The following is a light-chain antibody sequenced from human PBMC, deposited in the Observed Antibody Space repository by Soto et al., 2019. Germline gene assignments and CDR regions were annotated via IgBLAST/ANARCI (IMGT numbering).Light chain of an antibody. CDR2: STN. J-gene: IGLJ3*02. CDR3: VVYLGSGIWM. Sequence: QTVVTQEPSLSVSPGGTVTLTCGLRSGSVSTTDYPSWYQLAPGQAPRTLIYSTNSRSSGVPDRFSGSILGRKAALTITGAQADDESDYYCVVYLGSGIWMFGGGTKVTVL. CDR1: SGSVSTTDY. V-gene: IGLV8-61*01.